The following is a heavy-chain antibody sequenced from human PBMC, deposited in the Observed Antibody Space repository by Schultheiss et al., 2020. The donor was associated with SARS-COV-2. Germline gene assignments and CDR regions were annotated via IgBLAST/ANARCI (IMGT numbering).Heavy chain of an antibody. V-gene: IGHV1-69*13. J-gene: IGHJ4*02. CDR3: AGGLEQQLVSGY. CDR1: GGTFSSYA. D-gene: IGHD6-13*01. CDR2: IIPIFGTA. Sequence: SVKLSCKASGGTFSSYAISWVRQAPGQGLEWMGGIIPIFGTANYAQKFQGRVTITADESTSTAYMELSSLRSEDTAVYYCAGGLEQQLVSGYWGQGTLVTVSS.